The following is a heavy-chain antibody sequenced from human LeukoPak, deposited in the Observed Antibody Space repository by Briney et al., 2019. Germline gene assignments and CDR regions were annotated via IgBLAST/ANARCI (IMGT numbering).Heavy chain of an antibody. CDR3: AREGVGGMDV. CDR2: ISYDGRNQ. CDR1: GFTFSTYA. J-gene: IGHJ6*02. Sequence: GRSLRLSCAVSGFTFSTYAMHWVRQAPGKGPEWVAVISYDGRNQKYADSAKGGFTISRDNSKNTLYLQMNSLRAEDTAVYYCAREGVGGMDVWGQGTTVTVSS. V-gene: IGHV3-30*04. D-gene: IGHD1-26*01.